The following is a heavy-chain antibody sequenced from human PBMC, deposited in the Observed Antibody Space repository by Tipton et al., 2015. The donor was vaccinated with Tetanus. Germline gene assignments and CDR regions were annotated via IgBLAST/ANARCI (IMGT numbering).Heavy chain of an antibody. V-gene: IGHV4-34*01. Sequence: LRLSCAVYGGSFSNYYWSWIRQPPGKGLEWIGEVHPSGSTSYNPSLESRVTISIDTSKNHFSLRLSSVTAAETAVYYCAEGRRFCSSNSCHEYYFDSWGRGTLVTVSS. D-gene: IGHD2-2*01. CDR2: VHPSGST. CDR1: GGSFSNYY. CDR3: AEGRRFCSSNSCHEYYFDS. J-gene: IGHJ4*02.